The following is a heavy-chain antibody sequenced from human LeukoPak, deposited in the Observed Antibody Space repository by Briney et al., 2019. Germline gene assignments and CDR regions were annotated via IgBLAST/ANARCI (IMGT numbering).Heavy chain of an antibody. J-gene: IGHJ4*02. Sequence: WASVKVSCKASGGTFSSYAISWVRQAPGQGLEWMGGIIPIFGTANYAQKFQGRVTITADESTSTAYMELSSLRSEDTAVYYCATSVVVTPRNIGYFDYWGQGTLVTVSS. CDR3: ATSVVVTPRNIGYFDY. CDR1: GGTFSSYA. D-gene: IGHD2-21*02. V-gene: IGHV1-69*13. CDR2: IIPIFGTA.